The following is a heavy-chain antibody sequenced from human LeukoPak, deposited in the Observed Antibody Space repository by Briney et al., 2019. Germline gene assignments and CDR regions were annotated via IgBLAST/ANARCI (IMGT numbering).Heavy chain of an antibody. Sequence: GGSLRLSCAASGFTVSSNYMSWVCQAPGKGLEWVSVIYSGGSTYYADSVKGRFTISRDNSKNTLYLQMNSLRAEDTAVYYCARLSYSYEFDYWGQGTLVTVSS. CDR2: IYSGGST. J-gene: IGHJ4*02. D-gene: IGHD5-18*01. V-gene: IGHV3-66*01. CDR3: ARLSYSYEFDY. CDR1: GFTVSSNY.